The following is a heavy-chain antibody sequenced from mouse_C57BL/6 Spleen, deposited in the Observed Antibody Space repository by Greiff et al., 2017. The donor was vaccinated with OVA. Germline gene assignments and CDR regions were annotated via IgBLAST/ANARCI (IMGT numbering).Heavy chain of an antibody. V-gene: IGHV3-6*01. D-gene: IGHD4-1*01. J-gene: IGHJ3*01. Sequence: EVQLVESGPGLVKPSQSLSLTCSVTGYSITSGYYWNWIRQFPGNKLEWMGYISYDGSNNYNPSLKNRISITRDTSKNQFFLKLNSVTTEDTATYYCASGGAGAAYWGQGTLVTVSA. CDR3: ASGGAGAAY. CDR1: GYSITSGYY. CDR2: ISYDGSN.